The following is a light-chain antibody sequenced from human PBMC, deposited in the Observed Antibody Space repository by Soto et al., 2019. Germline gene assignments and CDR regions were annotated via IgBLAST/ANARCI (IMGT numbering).Light chain of an antibody. J-gene: IGLJ3*02. CDR3: QSYDSSLGGSV. V-gene: IGLV1-40*01. CDR1: SSNIGAGYD. Sequence: QAVLTQPPSVSGAPGQRVTLSCTGSSSNIGAGYDVHWYQQLPGPAPKLLIYGNSNRPSGFPDRFSGSKSGTSASLAITGLQAEDEADYYCQSYDSSLGGSVFGGGTKLTVL. CDR2: GNS.